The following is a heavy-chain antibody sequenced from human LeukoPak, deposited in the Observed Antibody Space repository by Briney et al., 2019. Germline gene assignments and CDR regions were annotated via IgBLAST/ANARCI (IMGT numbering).Heavy chain of an antibody. J-gene: IGHJ5*01. Sequence: SETLSLTCSVSGGSITSHFWSWIRQPPGKGLEWIGYIHYSGSTNYDPSLKSRVTISPDTSKNQLFLKLNSVTAADTAVYYCARLVWLGESPGSWFDSWGQGTLVTVSS. CDR2: IHYSGST. D-gene: IGHD3-10*01. CDR3: ARLVWLGESPGSWFDS. V-gene: IGHV4-59*11. CDR1: GGSITSHF.